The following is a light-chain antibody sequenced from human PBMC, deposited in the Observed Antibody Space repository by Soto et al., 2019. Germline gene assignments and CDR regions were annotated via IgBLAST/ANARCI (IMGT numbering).Light chain of an antibody. J-gene: IGKJ4*01. Sequence: EFVLTPSPGTLSLSPGDRATLSCRASQTVRNNYLAWYQQKPGQAPRLLIYDASSRATGIPDRFSGSGSGTEFTLTISSLQSEDCAIYYCQQYHTWPITFGGGTKVDIK. CDR1: QTVRNNY. CDR2: DAS. CDR3: QQYHTWPIT. V-gene: IGKV3-20*01.